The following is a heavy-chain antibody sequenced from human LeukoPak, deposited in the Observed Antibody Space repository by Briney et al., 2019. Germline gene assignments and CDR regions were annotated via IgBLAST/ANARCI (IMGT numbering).Heavy chain of an antibody. J-gene: IGHJ4*02. D-gene: IGHD1-26*01. CDR3: ARHANSHSGTYQWRYYFDY. Sequence: PSETLSLTCAVSDSSISSDFHWGWIRQPPGKGLEWIGSIYHSGTTYYNPSFKSRVTISVDTSKNQFSLKLTSVTAADTAVCYCARHANSHSGTYQWRYYFDYWGQGTLVTVSS. CDR2: IYHSGTT. V-gene: IGHV4-38-2*01. CDR1: DSSISSDFH.